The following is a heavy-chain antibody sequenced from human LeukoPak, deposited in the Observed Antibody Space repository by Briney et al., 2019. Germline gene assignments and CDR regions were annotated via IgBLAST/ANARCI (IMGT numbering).Heavy chain of an antibody. J-gene: IGHJ4*02. CDR2: INYRGTT. CDR3: ARDGGIAAAMSLDY. D-gene: IGHD2-2*01. Sequence: SETLSLTCTVSGGSISSGGYYWSWIRQHPGKGLEWIGYINYRGTTYYNPSLKCRVTISVDTSKNQFSLKLSSVTAADTAVYYCARDGGIAAAMSLDYWAREPWSPSPQ. V-gene: IGHV4-31*03. CDR1: GGSISSGGYY.